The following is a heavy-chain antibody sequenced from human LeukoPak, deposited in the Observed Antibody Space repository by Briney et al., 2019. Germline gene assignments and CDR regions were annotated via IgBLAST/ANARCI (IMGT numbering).Heavy chain of an antibody. Sequence: GGSLRLSCAASGFTFSNYGMHWVRQAPGKGLEWVAFIRYDGTYKYYADSVKGRFTASGDNSKNTLYLQMNSLRAEDTAVYYCARGPSGYHNTGGQGTLVTVSS. CDR2: IRYDGTYK. J-gene: IGHJ4*02. CDR3: ARGPSGYHNT. D-gene: IGHD5-12*01. V-gene: IGHV3-30*02. CDR1: GFTFSNYG.